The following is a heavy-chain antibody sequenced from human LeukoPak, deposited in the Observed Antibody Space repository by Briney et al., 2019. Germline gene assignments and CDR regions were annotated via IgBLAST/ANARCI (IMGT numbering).Heavy chain of an antibody. Sequence: SQTLSLTCTVSGGSISSGGYYWSWIRQHPGKGLEWIGYIYYSGSIKYNSSLKSRVTISVDTSKNQISLKLRSVTAADTAVYYCARFERELSWVDPWGQGTLVTVSS. J-gene: IGHJ5*02. D-gene: IGHD1-26*01. CDR2: IYYSGSI. CDR3: ARFERELSWVDP. V-gene: IGHV4-31*03. CDR1: GGSISSGGYY.